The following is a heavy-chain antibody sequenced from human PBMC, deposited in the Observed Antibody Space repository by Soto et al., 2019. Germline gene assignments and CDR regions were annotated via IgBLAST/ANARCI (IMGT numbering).Heavy chain of an antibody. J-gene: IGHJ6*02. Sequence: QVQLVQSGAEVKKPGSSVKVSCKASGGTFSSYAISWVRQAPGQGLEWMGGIIPIFGTANYAQKFQGRVTITADESTSTAYMELSSLRSEDTAVYYCASPNSPDIAMVPGEYYYYYGMDVWGQGTTVTVSS. D-gene: IGHD5-18*01. CDR2: IIPIFGTA. CDR1: GGTFSSYA. V-gene: IGHV1-69*01. CDR3: ASPNSPDIAMVPGEYYYYYGMDV.